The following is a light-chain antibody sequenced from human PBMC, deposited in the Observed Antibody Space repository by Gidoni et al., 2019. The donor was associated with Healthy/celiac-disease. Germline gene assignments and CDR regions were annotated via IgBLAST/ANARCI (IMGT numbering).Light chain of an antibody. V-gene: IGKV3-20*01. J-gene: IGKJ1*01. CDR3: QQYGSSSWT. Sequence: EIVLTQAPGTLSLSPGERATLSCRASQSVSSSYLAWYQQKPGQAHRLLIDGASSRATGIPDRFSGSWSGTDFTLIISRLEPEDFAVYYCQQYGSSSWTFGQGTKVEIK. CDR2: GAS. CDR1: QSVSSSY.